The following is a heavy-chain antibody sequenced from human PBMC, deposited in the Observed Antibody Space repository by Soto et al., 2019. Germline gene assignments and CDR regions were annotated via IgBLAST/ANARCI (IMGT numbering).Heavy chain of an antibody. CDR1: GYTFTSYG. V-gene: IGHV1-18*01. D-gene: IGHD4-17*01. CDR2: ISAYNGNT. CDR3: ARDWETTVTTQPDY. J-gene: IGHJ4*02. Sequence: QVQLVQSGAEVKKPGASVKVSCKASGYTFTSYGISWVRQAPGQGLEWMGWISAYNGNTNYAQKLQGRVTMTTDTSATTAYMELRSPRSDVTSVYYCARDWETTVTTQPDYWGQGTLVTVSS.